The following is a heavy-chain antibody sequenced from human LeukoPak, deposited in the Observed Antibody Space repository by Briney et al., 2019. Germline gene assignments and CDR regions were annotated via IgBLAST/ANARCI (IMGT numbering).Heavy chain of an antibody. Sequence: PSETLSLTCAVYGGSFSGYYWSWIRQPPGKGLEWIGKISHSGSTNYNPSLKSRVTISVDTSKNQFSLKLSSVTAADTAVYYCASGLMTTLDYWGQGTLVTVSS. J-gene: IGHJ4*02. CDR1: GGSFSGYY. D-gene: IGHD4-17*01. V-gene: IGHV4-34*01. CDR2: ISHSGST. CDR3: ASGLMTTLDY.